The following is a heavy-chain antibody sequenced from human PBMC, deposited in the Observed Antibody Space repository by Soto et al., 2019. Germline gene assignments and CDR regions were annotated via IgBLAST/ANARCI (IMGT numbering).Heavy chain of an antibody. J-gene: IGHJ5*01. CDR3: ARAGPPITIFGVVIISDNWFDS. D-gene: IGHD3-3*01. CDR2: INHSGST. Sequence: SETLSLTCAVYGGSFSGYYWSWIRQPPWKGLEWIGEINHSGSTNYNPSLKSRVTISVDTSKNQFSLKLSSVTAADTAVYYCARAGPPITIFGVVIISDNWFDSWGQGTLVTVSS. CDR1: GGSFSGYY. V-gene: IGHV4-34*01.